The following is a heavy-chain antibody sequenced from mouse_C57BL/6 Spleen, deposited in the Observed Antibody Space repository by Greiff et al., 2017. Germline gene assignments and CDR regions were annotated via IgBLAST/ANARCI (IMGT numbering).Heavy chain of an antibody. Sequence: QVQLQQPGAELVMPGASVKLSCKASGYTFTSYWMHWVKQRPGQGLEWIGEIDPSDSYTNYNQKFKGKSTLTVDKSSSTAYMQLSSLTSEDSAVYYCARGDSNYRGNAMDYWGQGTSVTVSS. CDR1: GYTFTSYW. V-gene: IGHV1-69*01. D-gene: IGHD2-5*01. CDR2: IDPSDSYT. CDR3: ARGDSNYRGNAMDY. J-gene: IGHJ4*01.